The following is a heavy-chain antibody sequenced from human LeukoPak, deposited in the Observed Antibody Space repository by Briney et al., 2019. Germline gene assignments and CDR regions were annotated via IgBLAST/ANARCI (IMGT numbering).Heavy chain of an antibody. D-gene: IGHD6-13*01. J-gene: IGHJ4*02. CDR1: GYTFTGYY. CDR2: INPNSGGT. CDR3: ARSRSSSWSSFDY. Sequence: GASVKVSCKASGYTFTGYYMHWVRQAPGQGLEWMGWINPNSGGTNYAQKFQGRVTMTRDTSISTAYMELSRLRSDDTAVYYCARSRSSSWSSFDYWGQGTLVTVSS. V-gene: IGHV1-2*02.